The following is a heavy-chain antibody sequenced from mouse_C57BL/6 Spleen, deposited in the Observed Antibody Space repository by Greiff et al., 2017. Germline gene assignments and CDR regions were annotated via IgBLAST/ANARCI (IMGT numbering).Heavy chain of an antibody. V-gene: IGHV1-64*01. Sequence: QVQLQQPGAELVKPGASVKLSCKASGYTFTSYWMHWVKQRPGQGLEWIGMIHPNSGSTNYNEKFKSKATLTVDKSSSTAYMQLSSLTSEDSAVYYCFYDYDDYYAMDYWGQGTSVTVSS. CDR3: FYDYDDYYAMDY. D-gene: IGHD2-4*01. J-gene: IGHJ4*01. CDR2: IHPNSGST. CDR1: GYTFTSYW.